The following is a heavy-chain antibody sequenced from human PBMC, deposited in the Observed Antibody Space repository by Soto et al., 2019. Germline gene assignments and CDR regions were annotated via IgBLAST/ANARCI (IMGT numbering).Heavy chain of an antibody. CDR2: IYHSVST. V-gene: IGHV4-38-2*02. CDR3: ASRDPGTSVDY. CDR1: GYSINSDDY. J-gene: IGHJ4*02. D-gene: IGHD1-7*01. Sequence: SETLSLTCTVSGYSINSDDYWGWIRQPPGKGLEWIASIYHSVSTFCNPSLRSRVTISLDKSEDQFSLKVTSLTAADTAVYYCASRDPGTSVDYWGQGTLVTVSS.